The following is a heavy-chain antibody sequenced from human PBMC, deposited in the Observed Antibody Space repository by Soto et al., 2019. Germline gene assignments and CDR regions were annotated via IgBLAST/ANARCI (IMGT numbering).Heavy chain of an antibody. D-gene: IGHD3-3*01. CDR3: AIGIFGAGTAKDY. CDR2: ISGDGSGT. Sequence: EVQLVESGGGLVQTGGSLRLSCAASGFTFSGSWMHWVRQAPGKGLVWVSRISGDGSGTSYADFVQGQFTISRDDANNKLFLQMNGLRAEDTAVYYFAIGIFGAGTAKDYWGQGTLVTVSS. V-gene: IGHV3-74*01. J-gene: IGHJ4*02. CDR1: GFTFSGSW.